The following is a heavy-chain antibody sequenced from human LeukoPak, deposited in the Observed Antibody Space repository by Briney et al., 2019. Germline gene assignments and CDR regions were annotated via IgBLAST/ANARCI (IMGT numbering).Heavy chain of an antibody. CDR1: GFTFSSYE. V-gene: IGHV3-48*03. CDR2: ISSSGSTI. CDR3: ARETDYGDYVGY. D-gene: IGHD4-17*01. J-gene: IGHJ4*02. Sequence: GGSLRLSCAASGFTFSSYEMHWVRQAPGKGLEWVSYISSSGSTIYYADSVKGRFTISRDNAKNSLYLQMNSLRTDDTAVYYCARETDYGDYVGYWGLGTLVTVSS.